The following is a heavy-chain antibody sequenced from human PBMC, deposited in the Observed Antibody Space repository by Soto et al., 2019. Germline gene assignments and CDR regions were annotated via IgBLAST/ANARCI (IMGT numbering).Heavy chain of an antibody. CDR1: GGSIRSGDYY. J-gene: IGHJ4*02. D-gene: IGHD1-26*01. Sequence: SETLSLTCTVSGGSIRSGDYYWSWIRQPPGTSLEWIGYIYYSGSTYYNPSLKSRVTISVDTSKNQFSLKLSSVTAADTAVYYCARVISPIVGATTPSYYFDYWGQGTLVTVSS. CDR3: ARVISPIVGATTPSYYFDY. V-gene: IGHV4-30-4*01. CDR2: IYYSGST.